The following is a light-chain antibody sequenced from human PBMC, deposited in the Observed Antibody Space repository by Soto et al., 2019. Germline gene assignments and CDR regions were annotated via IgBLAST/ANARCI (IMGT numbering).Light chain of an antibody. CDR1: NSNIGAGFD. V-gene: IGLV1-40*01. CDR2: GNT. Sequence: QSVLTQPPSVSGAPGQRVTISCTGSNSNIGAGFDVHWYQQFPGTAPKLLIFGNTNRPSGVPDRFSGSKSGTSASLAITGLQAEDEADYFCQSFDSSLGGFYVFGTGTKLTVL. CDR3: QSFDSSLGGFYV. J-gene: IGLJ1*01.